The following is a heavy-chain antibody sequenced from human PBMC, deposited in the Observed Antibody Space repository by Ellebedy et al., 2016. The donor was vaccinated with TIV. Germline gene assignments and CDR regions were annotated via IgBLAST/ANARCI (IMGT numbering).Heavy chain of an antibody. CDR3: ARRAVYFASGSLDY. V-gene: IGHV4-39*01. J-gene: IGHJ4*02. CDR2: IFYNGTT. D-gene: IGHD3-10*01. Sequence: MPSETLSLTCTVSGGSISSSSYSWNWIRQPPGTGLEWIGSIFYNGTTFYTPSLKSRISISVDTSKNQFSLKLSSVTAADTAVYYCARRAVYFASGSLDYWGQGTLVTVSS. CDR1: GGSISSSSYS.